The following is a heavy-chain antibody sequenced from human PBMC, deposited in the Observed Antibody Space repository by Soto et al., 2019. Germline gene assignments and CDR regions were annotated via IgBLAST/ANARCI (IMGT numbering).Heavy chain of an antibody. CDR3: ASGPRAMSEIYTLGQEALLTISSGM. CDR2: IYYSGST. CDR1: GGSISSYY. Sequence: PSETLSLTCTASGGSISSYYWTWIRQPPGKGLEWIGYIYYSGSTYYNPSLKSRVTISVDTSKNQFSLKLSSVTAADTAVYYCASGPRAMSEIYTLGQEALLTISSGM. D-gene: IGHD2-2*01. J-gene: IGHJ6*01. V-gene: IGHV4-59*12.